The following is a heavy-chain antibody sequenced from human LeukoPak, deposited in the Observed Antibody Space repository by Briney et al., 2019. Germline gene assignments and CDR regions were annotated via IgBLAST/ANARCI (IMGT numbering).Heavy chain of an antibody. J-gene: IGHJ4*02. D-gene: IGHD1-7*01. Sequence: SETLSLTCTVSGGSVSSADSHWGWIRQYPGKGLEWIGYISHTGSTSYNPSLESRVMISRDSSKNQFSLMLTSVTAADTAVYYCVRAVTGTSLYDYWGQGALVTVSS. CDR3: VRAVTGTSLYDY. CDR1: GGSVSSADSH. V-gene: IGHV4-31*03. CDR2: ISHTGST.